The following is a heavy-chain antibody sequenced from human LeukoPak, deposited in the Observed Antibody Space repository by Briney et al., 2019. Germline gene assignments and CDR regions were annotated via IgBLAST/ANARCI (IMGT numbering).Heavy chain of an antibody. Sequence: GSLRLSCAASGFTVSSSYVSRVRQLPGKGLEWVSVIYSGGTTNYADSVKGRFSISRDISKNTLHLQLNSLRADDTGVYYCATKVTTGNWGQGTLVTVSS. CDR1: GFTVSSSY. D-gene: IGHD4-17*01. CDR2: IYSGGTT. CDR3: ATKVTTGN. J-gene: IGHJ4*02. V-gene: IGHV3-66*01.